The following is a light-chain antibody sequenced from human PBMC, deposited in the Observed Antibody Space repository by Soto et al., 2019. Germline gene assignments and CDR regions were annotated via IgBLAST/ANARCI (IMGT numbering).Light chain of an antibody. CDR2: EVS. CDR1: SSDVGAYNY. CDR3: SSYTTSSTLV. V-gene: IGLV2-14*01. J-gene: IGLJ3*02. Sequence: SVLTQPASVSGSPGQSITISCTGTSSDVGAYNYVSWYQQHPGKAPKLMIYEVSNRPSGVSNRFSGSKSGNTASLTISGLQAEDEADYYCSSYTTSSTLVFGGGTKLTVL.